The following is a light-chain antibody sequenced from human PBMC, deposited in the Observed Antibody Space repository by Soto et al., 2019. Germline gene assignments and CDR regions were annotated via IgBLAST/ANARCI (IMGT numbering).Light chain of an antibody. CDR1: SSNIGSNT. V-gene: IGLV1-44*01. CDR3: AAWDDSLNGVV. Sequence: QFALTQPPSASGTPGQRVTISCSGSSSNIGSNTVNWYQQLPGTAPKLLIYNNNQRPSGVPDRFSGSKSGTSASLAISGLQSEDEADYYCAAWDDSLNGVVFGGGTKVTVL. J-gene: IGLJ2*01. CDR2: NNN.